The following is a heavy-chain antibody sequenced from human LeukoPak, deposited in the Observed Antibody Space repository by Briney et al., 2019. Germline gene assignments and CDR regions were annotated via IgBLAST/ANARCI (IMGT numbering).Heavy chain of an antibody. CDR3: AKSPPRCSGGSCYGY. V-gene: IGHV3-23*01. CDR2: ISGSGGRT. Sequence: GGSLRLSCAASGFMFSSYALSWVRQAPGKGLEWVSGISGSGGRTEYADPVKGRFTISRDNSKNTLYLQMNSVRADDTAVYYCAKSPPRCSGGSCYGYWGQGTLVTVSS. J-gene: IGHJ4*02. D-gene: IGHD2-15*01. CDR1: GFMFSSYA.